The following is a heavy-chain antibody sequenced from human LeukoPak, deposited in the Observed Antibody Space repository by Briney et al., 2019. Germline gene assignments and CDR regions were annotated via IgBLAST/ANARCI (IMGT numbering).Heavy chain of an antibody. J-gene: IGHJ1*01. CDR3: ARESMIAGSQH. D-gene: IGHD3-22*01. CDR2: IYTSGST. V-gene: IGHV4-61*02. CDR1: GGSISSGSYY. Sequence: PSETLSLTCTVSGGSISSGSYYWSWIRQPAGKGLEWIGRIYTSGSTNYNPSLKSRVTISVYTSKNQFSLKLSSVTAADTAVYYCARESMIAGSQHWGQGTLVTVSS.